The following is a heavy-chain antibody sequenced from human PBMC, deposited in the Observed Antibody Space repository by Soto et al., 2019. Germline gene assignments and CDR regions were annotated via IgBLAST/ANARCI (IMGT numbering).Heavy chain of an antibody. J-gene: IGHJ5*02. CDR3: AHIRDYGNYGWFDP. Sequence: PSETLSLTCIVSGGSSSSSPYYWAWIRQPPGKALEWIGSVYYSGTSYRNPSLKSRATISVDRSKNQFSLKLSPVTAADTAVYYCAHIRDYGNYGWFDPWGQGSLVTVSS. V-gene: IGHV4-39*01. CDR1: GGSSSSSPYY. D-gene: IGHD4-4*01. CDR2: VYYSGTS.